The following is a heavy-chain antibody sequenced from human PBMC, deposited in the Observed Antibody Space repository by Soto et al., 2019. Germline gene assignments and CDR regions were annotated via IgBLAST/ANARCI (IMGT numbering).Heavy chain of an antibody. V-gene: IGHV4-39*01. J-gene: IGHJ3*02. D-gene: IGHD2-21*02. CDR3: ARRIFGRDDAFDI. CDR1: GGSISSSSYY. CDR2: IYYSGST. Sequence: SETLSLTCTVSGGSISSSSYYWGWIRQPPGKGLEWIGSIYYSGSTYYNPSLKSRVTISVDTSKNQFSLKLSSVTAADTAVYYCARRIFGRDDAFDIWGQGTMVTVSS.